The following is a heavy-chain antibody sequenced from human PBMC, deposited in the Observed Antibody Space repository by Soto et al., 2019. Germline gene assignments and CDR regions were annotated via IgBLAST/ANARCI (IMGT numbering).Heavy chain of an antibody. Sequence: GGSLRLSCAASGFTFDDYAMHWVRQAPGKGLEWVSGISWNSGSIGYADSVKGRFTISRDNAKNSLYLQMNSLRAEDTALYYCAKDNQELLTEYFQHWGQGTLVTVS. CDR2: ISWNSGSI. D-gene: IGHD1-7*01. CDR1: GFTFDDYA. J-gene: IGHJ1*01. V-gene: IGHV3-9*01. CDR3: AKDNQELLTEYFQH.